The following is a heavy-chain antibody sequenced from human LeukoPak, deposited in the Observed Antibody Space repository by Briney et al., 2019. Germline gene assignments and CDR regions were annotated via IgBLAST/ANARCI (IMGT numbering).Heavy chain of an antibody. J-gene: IGHJ3*02. CDR3: AGDYGSYEGVSYI. Sequence: PSETLSLTSTVYALTMSSIYWSWHRQPPEKGLEWIGYIHYSGSTKYNHSLKSRVTMSLDTSKNYFSLKRRHVSAPRSAVYYCAGDYGSYEGVSYIWGQGTKVTVSS. CDR2: IHYSGST. V-gene: IGHV4-59*01. CDR1: ALTMSSIY. D-gene: IGHD2-15*01.